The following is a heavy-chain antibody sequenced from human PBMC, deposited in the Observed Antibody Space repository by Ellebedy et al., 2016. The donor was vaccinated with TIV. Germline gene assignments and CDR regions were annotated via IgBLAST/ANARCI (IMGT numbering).Heavy chain of an antibody. J-gene: IGHJ4*02. CDR2: IFHSGST. CDR1: GASISSSNW. V-gene: IGHV4-4*02. Sequence: SXAVSGASISSSNWWSWVRQTPGKGLEWIGEIFHSGSTNYSPSLKSRVTMSIDKSKNQFSLELTSVTAADTAVYYCARELSGNFFDFWGQGTLVTVSS. D-gene: IGHD1-26*01. CDR3: ARELSGNFFDF.